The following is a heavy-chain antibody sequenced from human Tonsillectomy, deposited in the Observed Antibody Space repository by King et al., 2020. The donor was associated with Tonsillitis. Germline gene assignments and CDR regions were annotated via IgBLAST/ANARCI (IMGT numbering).Heavy chain of an antibody. J-gene: IGHJ6*03. CDR3: ARDKSYSMDV. V-gene: IGHV3-74*01. CDR2: IKSDGSGT. Sequence: VQLVESGGGLVQPGGSLRLSCAASGFTFRSDWMHWVRQAPGKGLVWVSRIKSDGSGTTYADSVKGRFTISRTNAKNTLYLEMNSLRAEDTAVYFGARDKSYSMDVWGKGTTVTVSS. CDR1: GFTFRSDW.